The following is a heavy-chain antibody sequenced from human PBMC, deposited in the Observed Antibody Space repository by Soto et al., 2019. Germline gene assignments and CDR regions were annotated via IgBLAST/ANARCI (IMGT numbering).Heavy chain of an antibody. Sequence: EVQLVESVGGLVQPGGSLRLSCAASGFTFSSYWMHWVRQAPGKGLVWVSRIDNDGSATSYADSVKGRFTASRDNAKNTLYLQMNSLRAEDTAVYYCARDVHLQSFDYWGQGTLVTVSS. CDR2: IDNDGSAT. D-gene: IGHD1-1*01. CDR3: ARDVHLQSFDY. CDR1: GFTFSSYW. J-gene: IGHJ4*02. V-gene: IGHV3-74*01.